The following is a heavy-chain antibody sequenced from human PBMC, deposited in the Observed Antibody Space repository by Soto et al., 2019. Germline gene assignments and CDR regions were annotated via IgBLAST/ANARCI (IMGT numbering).Heavy chain of an antibody. CDR3: ARAEGLD. CDR2: VNPNSGNT. V-gene: IGHV1-8*01. D-gene: IGHD2-21*01. J-gene: IGHJ4*02. Sequence: ASVKVSCKASGYTFTSYDINWVRQATGQGLEWMGWVNPNSGNTGYAQKFQGRVTMTRNTSINTAYMVLDNLRSEDTAVYYCARAEGLDWGQGTLVTVPS. CDR1: GYTFTSYD.